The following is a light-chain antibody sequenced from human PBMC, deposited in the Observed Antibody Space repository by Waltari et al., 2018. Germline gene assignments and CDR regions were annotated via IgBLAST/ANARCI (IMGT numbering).Light chain of an antibody. Sequence: ELVLTQSPATLSLSPGERAPLFCRASKRVSSSLSCLQQKPGQAPRLLIFDASKRATDIPARLSATGSGTDFTLTISSLEPEDFAVYYCQQRSNWTSLSFGGGTKVEIK. V-gene: IGKV3-11*01. CDR3: QQRSNWTSLS. J-gene: IGKJ4*01. CDR2: DAS. CDR1: KRVSSS.